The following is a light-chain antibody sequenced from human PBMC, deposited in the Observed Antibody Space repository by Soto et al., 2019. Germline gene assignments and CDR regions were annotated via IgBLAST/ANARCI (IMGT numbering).Light chain of an antibody. CDR2: DVN. CDR1: SSDVGGYDY. V-gene: IGLV2-11*01. J-gene: IGLJ3*02. Sequence: QSVLTQPRSVSGSPGQSVTISCTGTSSDVGGYDYVSWYQQHPGKAPKLMIFDVNKRPSGVPDRFSGSKSGNTAFLTISGLQAEDGADYSCFSYAGSRVFGGGTKLTVL. CDR3: FSYAGSRV.